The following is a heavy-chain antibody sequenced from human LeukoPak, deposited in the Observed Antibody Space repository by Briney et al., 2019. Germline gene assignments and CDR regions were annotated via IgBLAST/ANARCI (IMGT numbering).Heavy chain of an antibody. J-gene: IGHJ4*02. CDR2: ISGSGNDI. CDR3: GTHAGRTGSDD. Sequence: GGSLRLSCATSGFIFSAYYMSWIRQAPGKALEWVSYISGSGNDISYADSVKGRFTISRDNAKGSLYLQMNSLKAADTAMYYCGTHAGRTGSDDWGQGTLVTVSS. CDR1: GFIFSAYY. D-gene: IGHD3/OR15-3a*01. V-gene: IGHV3-11*01.